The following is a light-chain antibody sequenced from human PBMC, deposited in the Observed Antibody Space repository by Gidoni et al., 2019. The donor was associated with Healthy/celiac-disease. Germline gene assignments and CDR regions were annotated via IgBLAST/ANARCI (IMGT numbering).Light chain of an antibody. CDR3: CSYAGSSTHVV. V-gene: IGLV2-23*02. CDR2: EVS. Sequence: QSDLTQPASVSGSPGQSLTISCTGTSSDVGSYHLVSWYQQHPGKAPKLMIYEVSKRPSGVSNRFSGSKSGNTASLTISGLQAEDEADYYCCSYAGSSTHVVFGGGTTLTVL. CDR1: SSDVGSYHL. J-gene: IGLJ2*01.